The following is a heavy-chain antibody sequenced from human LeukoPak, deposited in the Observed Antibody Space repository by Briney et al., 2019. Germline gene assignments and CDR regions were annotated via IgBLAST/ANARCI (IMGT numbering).Heavy chain of an antibody. Sequence: PSETLSLTCTVSGGSISIAHYFWGWIRQPPGKGLEWIGEIYHSGSTNYNPSLKSRVTISVDKSKNQFSLKLSSVTAADTAVYYCARVQLSGAFDIWGQGTMVTVSS. CDR3: ARVQLSGAFDI. V-gene: IGHV4-39*07. CDR2: IYHSGST. J-gene: IGHJ3*02. CDR1: GGSISIAHYF. D-gene: IGHD2-2*01.